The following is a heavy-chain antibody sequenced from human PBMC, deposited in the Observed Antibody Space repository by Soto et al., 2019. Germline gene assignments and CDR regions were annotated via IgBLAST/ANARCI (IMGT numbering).Heavy chain of an antibody. V-gene: IGHV3-23*01. CDR1: GFTFSSYA. Sequence: GGSLRLSCAASGFTFSSYAMTWVRQAPGKGLEWVSAISYSGVSTYYADSVKGRFTISRDSSENTLSLQMNSLKTEDTAVYYCTKQIYGGNSWGQGTLVTVSS. D-gene: IGHD4-17*01. CDR2: ISYSGVST. J-gene: IGHJ4*02. CDR3: TKQIYGGNS.